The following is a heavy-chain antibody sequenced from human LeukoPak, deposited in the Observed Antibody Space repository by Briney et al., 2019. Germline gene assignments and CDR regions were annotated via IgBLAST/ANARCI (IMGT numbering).Heavy chain of an antibody. D-gene: IGHD2-2*01. V-gene: IGHV1-69*13. J-gene: IGHJ4*02. CDR3: ARDRLEDIVVVPAAIGGGYFDY. CDR1: GGTFSSYA. Sequence: VASVKVSCKASGGTFSSYAISWVRQAPGQGLEWMGGIIPIFGTANYAQKFQGRVTITADESTSTAYMELSSLRSEDTAVYYCARDRLEDIVVVPAAIGGGYFDYWGQGTLVTVSS. CDR2: IIPIFGTA.